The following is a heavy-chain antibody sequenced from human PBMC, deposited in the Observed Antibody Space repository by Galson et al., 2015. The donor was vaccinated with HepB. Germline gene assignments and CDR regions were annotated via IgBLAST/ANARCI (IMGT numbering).Heavy chain of an antibody. V-gene: IGHV5-10-1*01. Sequence: QSGAEVKKPGESLRISCKGSGYSFTTYWINWVRQMPGKGLEWMGRIDPSDSYTNYSPSFQGHVTMSVDKSISTAYLQWSSLEASDTAMYYCARRSGLGYYGSGPTFDYWGQGTLVTVSS. CDR3: ARRSGLGYYGSGPTFDY. J-gene: IGHJ4*02. CDR2: IDPSDSYT. CDR1: GYSFTTYW. D-gene: IGHD3-10*01.